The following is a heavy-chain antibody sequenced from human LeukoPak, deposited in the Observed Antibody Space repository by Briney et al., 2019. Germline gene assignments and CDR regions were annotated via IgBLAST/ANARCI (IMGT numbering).Heavy chain of an antibody. V-gene: IGHV3-30*18. CDR2: TLYDESTK. D-gene: IGHD3-22*01. CDR3: AKDSSYYYDTRVPYFDY. Sequence: GGALRLSCAASGFTFSTYGMNWVRQAPGKGLEWVAFTLYDESTKYYADSVKGRFTVSRDNSKNTLYLQMNSLRAEDTAVYYCAKDSSYYYDTRVPYFDYWGQGTLVTVSA. CDR1: GFTFSTYG. J-gene: IGHJ4*02.